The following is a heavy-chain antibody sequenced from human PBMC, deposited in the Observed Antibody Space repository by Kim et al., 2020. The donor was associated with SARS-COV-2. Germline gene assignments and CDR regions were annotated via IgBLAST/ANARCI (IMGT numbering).Heavy chain of an antibody. V-gene: IGHV3-7*03. CDR3: ARETEGTLRFGELLSWYFDL. CDR1: GFTFSSYW. CDR2: IKQDGSEI. J-gene: IGHJ2*01. D-gene: IGHD3-10*01. Sequence: GRSLRLSCAASGFTFSSYWMSWVRQAPGKGLEWVANIKQDGSEIYYVDSVKGRFTISRDNAKNSLYLQMNSLRAEDTAVYYCARETEGTLRFGELLSWYFDLWGRGTLVTVSS.